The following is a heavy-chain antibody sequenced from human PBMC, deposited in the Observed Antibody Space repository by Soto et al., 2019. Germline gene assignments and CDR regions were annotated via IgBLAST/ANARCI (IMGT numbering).Heavy chain of an antibody. CDR3: ARLGGYYQAFDS. CDR2: IYYTGTT. J-gene: IGHJ4*02. Sequence: SETLSLTCTVSGGSIRDYYWSWIRQPPGKGLEWIGYIYYTGTTKYNPSLKSRVTISVDSSKNQFSLKLDSVTAADTAVYYCARLGGYYQAFDSWGRGTLVTVSS. V-gene: IGHV4-59*08. CDR1: GGSIRDYY. D-gene: IGHD3-22*01.